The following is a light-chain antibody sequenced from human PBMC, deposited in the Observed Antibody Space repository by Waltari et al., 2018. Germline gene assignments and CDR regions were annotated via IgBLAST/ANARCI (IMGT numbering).Light chain of an antibody. CDR2: TAS. CDR3: QQYNNWPPWT. V-gene: IGKV3-15*01. J-gene: IGKJ1*01. Sequence: EIVMTQSPATLSVSPGERATLSCRASQSVSSNLAWYQQKPGQAPRLLIYTASTRATGIPSRFSGSGSGTEFTLTISSLQSEDFAVYYCQQYNNWPPWTFGQGTKEE. CDR1: QSVSSN.